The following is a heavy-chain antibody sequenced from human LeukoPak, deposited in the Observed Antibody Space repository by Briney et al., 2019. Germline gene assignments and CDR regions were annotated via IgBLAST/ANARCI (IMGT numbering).Heavy chain of an antibody. Sequence: ASVKVSCKXSGYTFTSYYMHWVRQAPGQGLEWMGIINPSGGSTSYAQKFQGKVPMTTDTSTSTVYMELSSLRSEDTAVYYCARDSNEWNWFDPWGQGTLVTVSS. CDR3: ARDSNEWNWFDP. D-gene: IGHD2-8*01. CDR1: GYTFTSYY. V-gene: IGHV1-46*01. CDR2: INPSGGST. J-gene: IGHJ5*02.